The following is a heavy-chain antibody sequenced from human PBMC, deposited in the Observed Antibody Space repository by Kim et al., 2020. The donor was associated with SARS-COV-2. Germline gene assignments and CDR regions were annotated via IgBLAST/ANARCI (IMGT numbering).Heavy chain of an antibody. Sequence: RVTISVDTSKNQFSLKLSSVTAADTAVYYCARVMITMVRGVYHYYGMDVWGQGTTVTVSS. D-gene: IGHD3-10*01. CDR3: ARVMITMVRGVYHYYGMDV. V-gene: IGHV4-31*02. J-gene: IGHJ6*02.